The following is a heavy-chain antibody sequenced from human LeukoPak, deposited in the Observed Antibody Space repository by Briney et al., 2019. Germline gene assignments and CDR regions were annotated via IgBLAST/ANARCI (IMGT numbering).Heavy chain of an antibody. Sequence: ARSLSPSCAAAGFTFDDYAMHWDRQAQGKGLEWESGTSCNIGSKGYADSGKGRFTISRDNAKNSLYLQMNSLRAEDTALYYCAKEGGGWIAVAGRGGEFDYWGQGTLVTVSS. CDR2: TSCNIGSK. D-gene: IGHD6-19*01. J-gene: IGHJ4*02. CDR3: AKEGGGWIAVAGRGGEFDY. V-gene: IGHV3-9*01. CDR1: GFTFDDYA.